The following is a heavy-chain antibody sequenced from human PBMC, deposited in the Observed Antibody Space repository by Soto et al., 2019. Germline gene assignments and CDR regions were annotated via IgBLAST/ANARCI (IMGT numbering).Heavy chain of an antibody. D-gene: IGHD6-19*01. CDR1: GGSISSYY. V-gene: IGHV4-34*01. J-gene: IGHJ6*02. Sequence: SETLSLTCTVSGGSISSYYWSWIRQPPGKGLEWIGEINNSGITNYKPSLKRRVTISVDTSKNQFSLQLKSVTAADTALYYCARFSGSYYYAMDVWGQGSTVTVSS. CDR3: ARFSGSYYYAMDV. CDR2: INNSGIT.